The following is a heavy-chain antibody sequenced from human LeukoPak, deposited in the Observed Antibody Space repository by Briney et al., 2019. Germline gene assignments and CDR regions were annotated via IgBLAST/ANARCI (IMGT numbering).Heavy chain of an antibody. Sequence: GGSLRLSCAASGFTFSSYGMHWVRQAPGKGLEWVANIKQDGSEKYYVDSVKGRFTISRDNAKTSLYLHMNSLRAEDTAVYYCARHLSGVTGYTYGRGIDYWGQGTLVTVSS. CDR2: IKQDGSEK. V-gene: IGHV3-7*01. CDR3: ARHLSGVTGYTYGRGIDY. J-gene: IGHJ4*02. D-gene: IGHD5-18*01. CDR1: GFTFSSYG.